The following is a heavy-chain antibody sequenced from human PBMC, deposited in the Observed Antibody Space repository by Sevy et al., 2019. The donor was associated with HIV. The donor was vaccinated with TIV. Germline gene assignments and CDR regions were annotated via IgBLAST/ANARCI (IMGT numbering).Heavy chain of an antibody. CDR1: GYTFNTYG. V-gene: IGHV1-18*01. J-gene: IGHJ5*02. Sequence: ASVKVSCKVSGYTFNTYGVTWVRQSPGQGLEWIGWISAYNGNTNYAQTLQGRVTMTTDTSTSTAYMELRSLRSDDTAVYYCAIEMATNLNWFDLWGQGTLVTVSS. CDR3: AIEMATNLNWFDL. D-gene: IGHD5-12*01. CDR2: ISAYNGNT.